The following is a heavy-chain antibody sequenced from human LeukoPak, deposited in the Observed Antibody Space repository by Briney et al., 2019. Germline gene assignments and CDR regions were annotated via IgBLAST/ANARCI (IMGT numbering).Heavy chain of an antibody. J-gene: IGHJ4*02. CDR1: GFTFSSYW. V-gene: IGHV3-74*01. CDR2: INSDGSNT. CDR3: AREDHYYDFWSCYFPVFDY. Sequence: PGGSLRLSCAASGFTFSSYWMHWVRHAPGKGLVWVSRINSDGSNTTYADSVKGRFTISRDNAKNTLYLQMNSLRAEDTAVYYCAREDHYYDFWSCYFPVFDYWGQGTLVTVSS. D-gene: IGHD3-3*01.